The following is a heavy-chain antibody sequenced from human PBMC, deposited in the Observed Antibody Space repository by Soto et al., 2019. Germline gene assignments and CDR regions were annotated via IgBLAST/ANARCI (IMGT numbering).Heavy chain of an antibody. CDR3: SKGEMSTIRNSFDP. CDR1: GFNTRFYS. CDR2: LSRSGGAT. Sequence: GGSLRLSCTASGFNTRFYSMSWVRQTPGKGLEWVAALSRSGGATYYADSVRGRFTISRDASKDTLFLQVGNLRAEDTALYYCSKGEMSTIRNSFDPWGQGTLVTVSS. J-gene: IGHJ5*02. V-gene: IGHV3-23*01. D-gene: IGHD1-7*01.